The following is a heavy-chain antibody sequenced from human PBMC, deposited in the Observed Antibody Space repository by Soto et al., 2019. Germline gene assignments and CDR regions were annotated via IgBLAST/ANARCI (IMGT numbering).Heavy chain of an antibody. CDR3: ASWGPTRKGDYYYGMDV. CDR2: INPNSGGT. J-gene: IGHJ6*02. CDR1: GYTFTGYY. V-gene: IGHV1-2*04. D-gene: IGHD3-16*01. Sequence: ASVKGSCKASGYTFTGYYMHWVRQAPGQGREWMGWINPNSGGTNYAQKFQGWVTMTRDTSISTAYMELSRLRSDDTAVYYCASWGPTRKGDYYYGMDVRGQGTTVTVSS.